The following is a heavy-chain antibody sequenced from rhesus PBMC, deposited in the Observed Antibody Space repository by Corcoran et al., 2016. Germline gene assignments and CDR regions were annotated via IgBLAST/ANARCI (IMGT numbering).Heavy chain of an antibody. D-gene: IGHD3-28*01. CDR2: IYGSSPST. V-gene: IGHV4-147*01. Sequence: QLQLQESGPGLVKPSETLSLTCAVSGGSISSNSWNWIRQPPGTGLKWIGRIYGSSPSTNSNPSLKIRVTISKDTSKNQFSLKLSSVTAADTAVYYCARDRYYYESPPEYWGQGVLVTVSS. J-gene: IGHJ4*01. CDR3: ARDRYYYESPPEY. CDR1: GGSISSNS.